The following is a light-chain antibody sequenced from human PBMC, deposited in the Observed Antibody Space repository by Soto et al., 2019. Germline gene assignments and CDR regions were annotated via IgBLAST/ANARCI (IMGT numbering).Light chain of an antibody. V-gene: IGLV2-11*01. J-gene: IGLJ1*01. CDR1: SSDVGGYNY. CDR3: CSYAGSYTFV. Sequence: QSALTQPRSVSGSPGQSVTISCTGTSSDVGGYNYVSWYQQHPGKAPKLMIYDVSKRPSGVPDRFSGSKSGNTASLTISGXXXXXXXDYXCCSYAGSYTFVFGTGT. CDR2: DVS.